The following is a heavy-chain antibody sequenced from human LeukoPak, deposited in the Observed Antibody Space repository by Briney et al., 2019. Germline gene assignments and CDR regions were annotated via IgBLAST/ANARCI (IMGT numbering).Heavy chain of an antibody. CDR3: ARDPSIVVVPATIGWFGP. CDR1: GFTFSSFG. V-gene: IGHV3-33*01. Sequence: GRSLRLSCAASGFTFSSFGMHWVRQAPGKGLEWVADIWFDGKNEHFADSVKGRFTISRDNAKNSLYLQMNSLRAEDTAVYYCARDPSIVVVPATIGWFGPWGQGTLVTVSS. D-gene: IGHD2-2*02. CDR2: IWFDGKNE. J-gene: IGHJ5*02.